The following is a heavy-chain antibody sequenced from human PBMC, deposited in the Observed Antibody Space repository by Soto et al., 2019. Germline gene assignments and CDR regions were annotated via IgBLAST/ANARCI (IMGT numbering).Heavy chain of an antibody. D-gene: IGHD1-7*01. J-gene: IGHJ6*02. Sequence: PSETLSLTCTVSGGSISSGDYYWSWIRQPPGKGLEWIGYIYYSGSTYYNPSLKSRVTISVDTSKNQFSLKLSSVTAADTAVYYCARDQTGPTFGKQPYYYYGMDVWGQGTKVTVSS. V-gene: IGHV4-30-4*01. CDR1: GGSISSGDYY. CDR3: ARDQTGPTFGKQPYYYYGMDV. CDR2: IYYSGST.